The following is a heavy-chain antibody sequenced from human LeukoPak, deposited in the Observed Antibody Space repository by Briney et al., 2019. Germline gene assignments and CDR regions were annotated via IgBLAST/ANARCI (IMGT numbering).Heavy chain of an antibody. D-gene: IGHD6-19*01. CDR3: AKDFDGDLIAVADY. CDR2: ISGSGGGT. CDR1: GFTFSSYA. Sequence: RLGGSLRLSCAASGFTFSSYAMSWVRQAPGKGLERVSAISGSGGGTYYADSVKGRFTISRDNSKNTLYLQMNSLRAEDTAVYCCAKDFDGDLIAVADYWGQGTLVTVSS. V-gene: IGHV3-23*01. J-gene: IGHJ4*02.